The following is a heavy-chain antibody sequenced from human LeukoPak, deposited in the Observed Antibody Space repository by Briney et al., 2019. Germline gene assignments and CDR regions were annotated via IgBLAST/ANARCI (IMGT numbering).Heavy chain of an antibody. CDR1: GYTFTGYY. CDR3: ARVLRAAAGTRLAYPA. D-gene: IGHD6-13*01. V-gene: IGHV1-2*02. J-gene: IGHJ4*02. Sequence: ASVKVSCTASGYTFTGYYMHWVRQAPGQGLEWMGWINPNSGGTNYAQKFQGRVTMTRDTSIGTAYMELSRLRSDDTAVYYCARVLRAAAGTRLAYPAWGQGTLVTVSS. CDR2: INPNSGGT.